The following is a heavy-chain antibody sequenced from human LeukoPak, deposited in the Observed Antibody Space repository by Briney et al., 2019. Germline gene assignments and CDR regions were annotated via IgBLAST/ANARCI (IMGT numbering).Heavy chain of an antibody. D-gene: IGHD6-13*01. Sequence: SETLSLTCTVSGGSISSYYWSWIRQPPGKGLEWIGYIYYSGSTNYNPSLKSRVTISVDTSKNQFSLKLSSVTAADTAVYYCARRARIAAAGMGFNWFDPWGQGTLVTVSS. V-gene: IGHV4-59*12. CDR1: GGSISSYY. CDR3: ARRARIAAAGMGFNWFDP. J-gene: IGHJ5*02. CDR2: IYYSGST.